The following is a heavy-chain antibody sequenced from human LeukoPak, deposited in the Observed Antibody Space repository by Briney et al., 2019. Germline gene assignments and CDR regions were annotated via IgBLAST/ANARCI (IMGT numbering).Heavy chain of an antibody. CDR1: GFTFSSYG. V-gene: IGHV3-30*02. CDR3: AKSHLPNSYSGTYYCDY. D-gene: IGHD1-26*01. J-gene: IGHJ4*02. CDR2: IRYDESKT. Sequence: GGSLRLSCAASGFTFSSYGMHWVRQAPAKGLEWVAFIRYDESKTFYGDTVKGRFTVSRDNSKNTLYLQMNSLRAEDTAVYYCAKSHLPNSYSGTYYCDYWGQGTQVTVSS.